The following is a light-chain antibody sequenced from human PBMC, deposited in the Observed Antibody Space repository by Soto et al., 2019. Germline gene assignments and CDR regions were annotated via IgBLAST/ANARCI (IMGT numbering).Light chain of an antibody. V-gene: IGLV2-14*01. CDR3: VSYTDSNGFV. CDR1: NTDVGQDKS. Sequence: QSALTQPASVSGSRGQSIIISCVGRNTDVGQDKSVSWYQQGPGKAPKLLIFEVTNRPSGVSNRFSGSRSGNTASLTISGLQPDDEGDYFCVSYTDSNGFVFGSGTKVTVL. J-gene: IGLJ1*01. CDR2: EVT.